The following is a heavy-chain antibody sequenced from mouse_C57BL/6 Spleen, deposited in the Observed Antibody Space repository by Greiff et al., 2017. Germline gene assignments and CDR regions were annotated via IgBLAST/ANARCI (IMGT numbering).Heavy chain of an antibody. CDR2: IYPSDSET. CDR3: ARGDGSGYFDY. Sequence: VQLQQPGAELVRPGSSVKLSCKASGYTFTSYWMDWVKQRPGQGLEWIGNIYPSDSETHYNQKFKDKATLTVDKSSSTAYMQLSSLTSEDSAVYYCARGDGSGYFDYWGQGTTLTVSS. V-gene: IGHV1-61*01. D-gene: IGHD3-1*01. CDR1: GYTFTSYW. J-gene: IGHJ2*01.